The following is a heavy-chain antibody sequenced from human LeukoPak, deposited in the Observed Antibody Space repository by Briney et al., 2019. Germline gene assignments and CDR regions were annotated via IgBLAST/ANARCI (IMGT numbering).Heavy chain of an antibody. CDR3: ASDYYDRSQY. V-gene: IGHV3-48*03. CDR2: ISSTGSTI. Sequence: GGSLRLSCAAFGFTFSSYEMNWVRQAPGKGLEWVSYISSTGSTIYYADSVKGRFTISRDNAKNSLYLQMNSLRAEDTAVYYCASDYYDRSQYWGQGTLVTVSS. J-gene: IGHJ4*02. D-gene: IGHD3-22*01. CDR1: GFTFSSYE.